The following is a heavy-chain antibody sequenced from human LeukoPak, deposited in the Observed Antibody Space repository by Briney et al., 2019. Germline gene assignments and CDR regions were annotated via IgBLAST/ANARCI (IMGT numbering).Heavy chain of an antibody. J-gene: IGHJ5*02. CDR1: GFTFSSYE. D-gene: IGHD1-26*01. V-gene: IGHV3-48*03. Sequence: GGSLRLSCPASGFTFSSYEMNWVRQAPGKGLEWVSYISSSGSTIYYADSVKGRFTISRDNAKNSLYLQMNSLRAEDTAVYYCARDWKWRTELGWFDPWGQGTLVTVSS. CDR3: ARDWKWRTELGWFDP. CDR2: ISSSGSTI.